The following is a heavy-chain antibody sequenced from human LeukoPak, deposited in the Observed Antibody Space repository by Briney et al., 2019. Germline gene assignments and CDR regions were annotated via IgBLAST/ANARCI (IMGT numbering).Heavy chain of an antibody. Sequence: ASVKASCKAALGTFTSYAISWVRQSPGQRREWWGGIILIFGTANYAQKFQGRVTITADESTSTAYMELSSLRSEDTAVYYCASPPGGAPVYYYGMDVWGQGTTVTVSS. CDR3: ASPPGGAPVYYYGMDV. CDR1: LGTFTSYA. J-gene: IGHJ6*02. D-gene: IGHD1-1*01. V-gene: IGHV1-69*13. CDR2: IILIFGTA.